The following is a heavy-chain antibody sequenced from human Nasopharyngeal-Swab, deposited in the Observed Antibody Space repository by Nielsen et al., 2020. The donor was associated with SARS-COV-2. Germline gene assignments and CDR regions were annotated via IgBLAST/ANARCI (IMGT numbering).Heavy chain of an antibody. V-gene: IGHV3-30*18. CDR1: GFTFSSYS. CDR3: AKDRVGNYYYGMDV. D-gene: IGHD1-26*01. CDR2: ISYDGSNK. Sequence: SLKISCAASGFTFSSYSMNWVRQAPGKGLEWVAVISYDGSNKYYADSVKGRFTISRDNSKNTMYLQMNSLRAEDTAMYYCAKDRVGNYYYGMDVWGQGTTVTVSS. J-gene: IGHJ6*02.